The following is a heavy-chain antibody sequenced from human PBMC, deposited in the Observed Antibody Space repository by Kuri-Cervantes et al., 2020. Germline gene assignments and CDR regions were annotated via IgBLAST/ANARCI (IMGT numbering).Heavy chain of an antibody. CDR2: IIPIFGTA. V-gene: IGHV1-69*05. Sequence: SVKVSCKASGGTFSSYAISWVRQAPGQGLEWMGGIIPIFGTANYAQKFRGRVTITRDTSASTAYMELSSLRSEDTAVYYCARGFRAVAGTIDYWGQGTLVTVSS. CDR3: ARGFRAVAGTIDY. J-gene: IGHJ4*02. D-gene: IGHD6-19*01. CDR1: GGTFSSYA.